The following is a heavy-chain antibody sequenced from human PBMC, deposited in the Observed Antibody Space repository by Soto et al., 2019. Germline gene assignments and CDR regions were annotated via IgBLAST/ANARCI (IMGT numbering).Heavy chain of an antibody. J-gene: IGHJ4*02. CDR1: GLIFSGHG. CDR3: ARDGVGATTFFGYFDD. V-gene: IGHV3-33*01. Sequence: PGGSLRLSCAASGLIFSGHGMHWVRQAPGKGLQWVAVIRYDGSNIYYADSVKGRFTISRDNSQNTLYLQMNSLRAEDTAVYYCARDGVGATTFFGYFDDWGQGALVTVSS. D-gene: IGHD1-26*01. CDR2: IRYDGSNI.